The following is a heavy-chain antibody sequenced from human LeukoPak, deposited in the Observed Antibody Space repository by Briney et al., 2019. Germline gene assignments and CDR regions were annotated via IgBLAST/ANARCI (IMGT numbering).Heavy chain of an antibody. CDR3: ARDLMVRDAFDI. D-gene: IGHD3-10*01. J-gene: IGHJ3*02. CDR2: ISSSGSTI. Sequence: GGSLRLSCAASGFTFSSYEMNWVRQAPGKGLEWVSYISSSGSTIYYADSVKGRFTISRDNAKNTLYLQMNSLRAEDTAVYYCARDLMVRDAFDIWGQGTMVTVSS. CDR1: GFTFSSYE. V-gene: IGHV3-48*03.